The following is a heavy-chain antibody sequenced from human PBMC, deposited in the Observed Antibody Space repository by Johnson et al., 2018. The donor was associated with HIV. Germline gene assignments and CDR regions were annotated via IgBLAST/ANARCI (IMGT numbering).Heavy chain of an antibody. CDR3: AKGDYGDYEGSDAFDI. V-gene: IGHV3-20*04. CDR2: INWNGGST. J-gene: IGHJ3*02. Sequence: VQLVESGGGLVQPGGSLRLSCAASGFTVSSNYMSWVRQVPGKGLEWVASINWNGGSTGYDDYVKGRFTISRDNAKNSLYLQMNSLRAEDTAVYYCAKGDYGDYEGSDAFDIWGQGTMVTVSS. D-gene: IGHD4-17*01. CDR1: GFTVSSNY.